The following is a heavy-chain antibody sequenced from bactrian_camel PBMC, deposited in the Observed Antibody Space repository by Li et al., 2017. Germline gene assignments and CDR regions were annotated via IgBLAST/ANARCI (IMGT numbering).Heavy chain of an antibody. J-gene: IGHJ4*01. D-gene: IGHD3*01. Sequence: QVQLVESGGGLVQPGGSLTLSCAASGFTFRIYAMSWVRQAPGKGLEWVSAIYGDGRNAHYASSVKGRFTISRDDAKNTLFLQMNSLETEDTAVYYCAPDPRGSGYWGQGTQVTVS. CDR2: IYGDGRNA. V-gene: IGHV3S7*01. CDR3: APDPRGSGY. CDR1: GFTFRIYA.